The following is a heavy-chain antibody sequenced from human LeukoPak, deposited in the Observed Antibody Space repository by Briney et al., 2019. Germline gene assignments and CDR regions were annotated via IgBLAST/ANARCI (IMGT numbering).Heavy chain of an antibody. CDR2: ISYDGSNK. CDR1: GFTFSSYA. Sequence: GRSLRLSCAASGFTFSSYAMNWVRQAPGKGLEWVAFISYDGSNKYYADSVKGRFTISRDNSKNTLYLQMNSLRAEDTAVYYCASQGGLLWFGELSGGMDVWGQGTTVTVSS. V-gene: IGHV3-30-3*01. D-gene: IGHD3-10*01. J-gene: IGHJ6*02. CDR3: ASQGGLLWFGELSGGMDV.